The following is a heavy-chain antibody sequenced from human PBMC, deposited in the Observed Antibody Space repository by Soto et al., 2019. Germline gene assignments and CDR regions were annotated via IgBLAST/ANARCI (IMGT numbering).Heavy chain of an antibody. CDR1: GFTFDDYA. D-gene: IGHD5-12*01. CDR3: AKDALGVATITGSFDY. Sequence: GGSLRLSCAASGFTFDDYAMHWVRQAPGKGLEWVSGISWNSGRIGYADSVKGRFTISRDNAKNSLYLQMNSLRAEDTALYYCAKDALGVATITGSFDYWGQGTLVTVSS. V-gene: IGHV3-9*01. J-gene: IGHJ4*02. CDR2: ISWNSGRI.